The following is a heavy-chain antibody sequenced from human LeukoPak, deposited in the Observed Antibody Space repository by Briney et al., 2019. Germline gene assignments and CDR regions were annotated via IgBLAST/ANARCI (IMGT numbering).Heavy chain of an antibody. V-gene: IGHV4-34*01. Sequence: PSETLSLTCAVYGGSFSGYYWSWIRQPPGKGLEWIGEINHSGSTNYNPSLKSRVTISVDTSKNQFSLKLSSVTAADTAVYYCARGSMMTVVVRRGQYYFDYWGQGTLVTVSS. J-gene: IGHJ4*02. CDR3: ARGSMMTVVVRRGQYYFDY. CDR1: GGSFSGYY. CDR2: INHSGST. D-gene: IGHD3-22*01.